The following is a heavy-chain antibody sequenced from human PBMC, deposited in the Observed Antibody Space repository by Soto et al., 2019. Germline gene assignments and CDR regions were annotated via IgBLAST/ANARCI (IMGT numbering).Heavy chain of an antibody. CDR1: GFTFSRYG. CDR3: ARAKGPIAANAFDI. V-gene: IGHV3-33*01. Sequence: GGSLRLSCAASGFTFSRYGMHWVRQAPGKGLEWVAVIWYDGSNKYYADSVKGRFTISRDNSKNTLYLQMNSLRAEDTAVYYCARAKGPIAANAFDIWGQGTMVTVSS. D-gene: IGHD6-13*01. J-gene: IGHJ3*02. CDR2: IWYDGSNK.